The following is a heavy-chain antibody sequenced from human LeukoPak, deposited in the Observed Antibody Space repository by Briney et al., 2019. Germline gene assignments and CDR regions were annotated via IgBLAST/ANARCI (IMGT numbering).Heavy chain of an antibody. Sequence: PGGSLRLTCAASVLTFSSYWMGWVRQAPVKGLEWVAIIKQDGSEKYYVDSVKGRFTISRDNAKNSLYLQMNSLRAEDTAVYYCASMGLGQHDYGDYGFDYWGQGTLVTVSS. V-gene: IGHV3-7*01. D-gene: IGHD4-17*01. CDR1: VLTFSSYW. CDR2: IKQDGSEK. CDR3: ASMGLGQHDYGDYGFDY. J-gene: IGHJ4*02.